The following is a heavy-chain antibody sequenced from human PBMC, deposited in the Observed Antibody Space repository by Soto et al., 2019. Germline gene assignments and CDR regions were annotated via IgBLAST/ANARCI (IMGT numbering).Heavy chain of an antibody. D-gene: IGHD3-3*01. V-gene: IGHV1-8*01. CDR3: AREMKFDFWRKGLDV. CDR1: GYTFTSYD. Sequence: QAQLVQSGAEVKKPGASVKVSCKASGYTFTSYDINWVRQAPGQGLEWLGWMDPNSGSPGYAQNFQGRVTMTRNISINTAHMELSSLRSEDTAVYYCAREMKFDFWRKGLDVWGQGTTVTVSS. J-gene: IGHJ6*02. CDR2: MDPNSGSP.